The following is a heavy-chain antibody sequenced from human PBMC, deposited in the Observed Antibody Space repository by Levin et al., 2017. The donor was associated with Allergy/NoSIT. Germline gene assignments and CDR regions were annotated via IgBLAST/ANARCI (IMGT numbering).Heavy chain of an antibody. J-gene: IGHJ4*02. D-gene: IGHD5-12*01. CDR2: ISGSGGYT. Sequence: GGSLRLSCAASGFTFSSYAMSWVRQAPGKGLEWVSAISGSGGYTYYADSVKGRFTISRDNSKNTLYLQMNSLRAEDTAVDYCAKDDSGYDSWGGPFDYWGQGTLVTVSS. V-gene: IGHV3-23*01. CDR3: AKDDSGYDSWGGPFDY. CDR1: GFTFSSYA.